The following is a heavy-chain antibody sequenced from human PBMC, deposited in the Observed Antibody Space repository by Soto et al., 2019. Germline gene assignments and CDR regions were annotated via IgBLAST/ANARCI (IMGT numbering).Heavy chain of an antibody. J-gene: IGHJ6*03. V-gene: IGHV4-34*01. CDR1: GGSFSGYY. CDR3: ARVYCSGGSCYYYYYHMDV. D-gene: IGHD2-15*01. CDR2: INHSGST. Sequence: SETLSLTCAVYGGSFSGYYWSWIRQPPGKGLEWIGEINHSGSTNYNPSLKSRVTISVDTSKNQFSLKLSSVTAADTAVYYCARVYCSGGSCYYYYYHMDVWGKGTTVTVSS.